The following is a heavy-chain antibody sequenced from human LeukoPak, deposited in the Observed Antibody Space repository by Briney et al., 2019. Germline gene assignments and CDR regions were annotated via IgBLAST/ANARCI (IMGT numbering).Heavy chain of an antibody. Sequence: SVKLSCKASGGTFSSYAISWVRQAPGQGLEWMGRIIPIFGIANYAQKFQGRVTITADKSTSTAYMELSSLRSEDTAVYYCASGGGYCSGGSCPIDYWGQGTLVTVSS. CDR3: ASGGGYCSGGSCPIDY. J-gene: IGHJ4*02. D-gene: IGHD2-15*01. V-gene: IGHV1-69*04. CDR2: IIPIFGIA. CDR1: GGTFSSYA.